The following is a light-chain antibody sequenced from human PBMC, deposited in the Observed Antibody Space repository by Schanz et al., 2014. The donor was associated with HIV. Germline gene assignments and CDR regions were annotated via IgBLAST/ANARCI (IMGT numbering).Light chain of an antibody. J-gene: IGKJ2*01. V-gene: IGKV1-5*03. CDR1: QSISSW. Sequence: DIQMTQFPSTLSASVGDRVTITCRASQSISSWLAWYQQKPGKAPKLLIYKASSLESGVPSRFSGSGSGTEFTLTISSLQPDDFATYYCQQYTPYSHTFGQGTTLEI. CDR3: QQYTPYSHT. CDR2: KAS.